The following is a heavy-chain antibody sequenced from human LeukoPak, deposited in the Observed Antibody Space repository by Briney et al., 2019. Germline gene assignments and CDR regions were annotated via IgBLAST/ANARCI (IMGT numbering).Heavy chain of an antibody. Sequence: SVTVSCKASGGTFSSYAISWVRQAPGQGLEWMGGIIPIFGTANYAQKFQGRVTITTDESTSTAYMELSSLRSEDTAVYYRARHSLGTAAIYYYYMDVWGKGTTVTVSS. J-gene: IGHJ6*03. CDR2: IIPIFGTA. CDR3: ARHSLGTAAIYYYYMDV. V-gene: IGHV1-69*05. CDR1: GGTFSSYA. D-gene: IGHD2-2*02.